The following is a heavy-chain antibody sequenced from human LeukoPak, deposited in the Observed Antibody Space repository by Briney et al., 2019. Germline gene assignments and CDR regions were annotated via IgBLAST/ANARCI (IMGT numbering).Heavy chain of an antibody. CDR2: IYHSGST. CDR3: ARHGSLYNWNYYNWFDP. CDR1: GYSISSGYY. J-gene: IGHJ5*02. V-gene: IGHV4-38-2*01. D-gene: IGHD1-7*01. Sequence: SETLSLTCAVSGYSISSGYYWGWIRQPPGKGLEWIGSIYHSGSTYYNPSLTSRVTISGDTSKNQFSLKLSSVTAADTAVYYRARHGSLYNWNYYNWFDPWGQGTLVTVSS.